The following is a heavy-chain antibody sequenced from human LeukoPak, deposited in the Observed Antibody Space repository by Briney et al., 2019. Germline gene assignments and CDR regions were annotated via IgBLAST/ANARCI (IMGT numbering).Heavy chain of an antibody. J-gene: IGHJ6*02. D-gene: IGHD2-8*02. CDR1: GLTFDDYA. CDR3: AKGRWGTYYYGMDV. Sequence: GGSLRLSCAASGLTFDDYAMHWVRQAPGKGLEWVSGISWNSGSIGYADSVKGRFTISRDNAKNSLYLQMNSLRAEDTALYYCAKGRWGTYYYGMDVWGQGTTVTVSS. V-gene: IGHV3-9*01. CDR2: ISWNSGSI.